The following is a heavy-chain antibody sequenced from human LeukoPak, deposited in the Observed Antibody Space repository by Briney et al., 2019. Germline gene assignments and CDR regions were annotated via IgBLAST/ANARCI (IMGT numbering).Heavy chain of an antibody. J-gene: IGHJ4*02. D-gene: IGHD3-9*01. CDR2: INSDGGTT. V-gene: IGHV3-74*01. CDR1: GFTFGTYW. CDR3: AKRRKRYFDWSNFDY. Sequence: GGSLRLSCGASGFTFGTYWMHWVRQAPGKGLVWVSGINSDGGTTTYADSVKGRFTISRDNSKNTLYLQMNSLRAEDTAVYYCAKRRKRYFDWSNFDYWGQGTLVTVSS.